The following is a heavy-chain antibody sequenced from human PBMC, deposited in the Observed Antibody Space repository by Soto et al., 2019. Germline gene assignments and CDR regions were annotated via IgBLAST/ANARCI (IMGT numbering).Heavy chain of an antibody. J-gene: IGHJ4*02. CDR2: ISAYNGNT. CDR1: GYTFTSYG. D-gene: IGHD3-3*01. Sequence: QVQLVQSGAEVKKPGASVKVSCKASGYTFTSYGISWVRQAPGQGLEWMGWISAYNGNTNYAQKHQGRVTMNTDTSTSKAYMELMRLRSDDTAVYYCASSGSLGGLPDYWGQGTLVTVSS. CDR3: ASSGSLGGLPDY. V-gene: IGHV1-18*04.